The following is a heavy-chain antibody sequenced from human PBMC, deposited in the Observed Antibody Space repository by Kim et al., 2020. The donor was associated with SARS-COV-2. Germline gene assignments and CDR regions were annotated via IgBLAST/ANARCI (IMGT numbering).Heavy chain of an antibody. D-gene: IGHD1-26*01. CDR1: GGSFSDYY. Sequence: SETLSLTCAVYGGSFSDYYWNWIRQPPGKGLEWIGEINHSGSTRYNPSLKSRVTMSVDTSKNQISLKLTSVTAADTAVYYCARYGLSGKAFDVWGQGPLV. CDR2: INHSGST. CDR3: ARYGLSGKAFDV. J-gene: IGHJ3*01. V-gene: IGHV4-34*10.